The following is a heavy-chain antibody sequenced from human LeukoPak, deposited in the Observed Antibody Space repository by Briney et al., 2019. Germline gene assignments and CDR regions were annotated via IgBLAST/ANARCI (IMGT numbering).Heavy chain of an antibody. CDR2: ISYDGSNK. Sequence: PGGSLRLSCAASGFTFSSYAMHWVRQAPGKGLEWVAVISYDGSNKYYADSVKGRFTISRDNAKNSLYLQMNSLRAEDTAVYYCAGNIVVVPAVAGHAFDIWGQGTMVTVSS. CDR1: GFTFSSYA. CDR3: AGNIVVVPAVAGHAFDI. J-gene: IGHJ3*02. D-gene: IGHD2-2*01. V-gene: IGHV3-30*04.